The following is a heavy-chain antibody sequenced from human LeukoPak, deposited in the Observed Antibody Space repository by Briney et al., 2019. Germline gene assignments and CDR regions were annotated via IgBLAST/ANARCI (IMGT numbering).Heavy chain of an antibody. CDR3: ARADSTSWYDFDY. Sequence: GGSLRLSCAASGFTFSSYSMNWVCQAPGKGLEWVSSISGSSSYIYYADSVKGRFTISRDNAKNSLYLQMNSPRAEDTAVYYCARADSTSWYDFDYWGQGTLVTVSS. CDR1: GFTFSSYS. V-gene: IGHV3-21*01. D-gene: IGHD6-13*01. J-gene: IGHJ4*02. CDR2: ISGSSSYI.